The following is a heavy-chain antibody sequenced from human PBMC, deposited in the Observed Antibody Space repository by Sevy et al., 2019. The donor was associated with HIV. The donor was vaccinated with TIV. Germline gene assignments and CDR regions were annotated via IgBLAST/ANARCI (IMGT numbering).Heavy chain of an antibody. Sequence: GGSLRLSCAASGFTFSSYAMHWVRRAPGKGLEWVAARSYDGSNKDYADSVKGRFTISGDKSKNTLYLQMNSLIAEDTAVYYCATGKYCRSWSLGWDVWGQGTTVTVSS. CDR3: ATGKYCRSWSLGWDV. D-gene: IGHD6-13*01. CDR1: GFTFSSYA. V-gene: IGHV3-30-3*01. CDR2: RSYDGSNK. J-gene: IGHJ6*02.